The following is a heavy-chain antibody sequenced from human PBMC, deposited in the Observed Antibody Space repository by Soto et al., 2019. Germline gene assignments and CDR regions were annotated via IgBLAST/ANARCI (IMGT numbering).Heavy chain of an antibody. CDR2: IYYSGST. D-gene: IGHD1-26*01. J-gene: IGHJ5*02. V-gene: IGHV4-39*01. CDR3: ATQEVGGTYVYTFDP. Sequence: SETLSVTCTVSGGSITSSSYYWGWIRQPPGKGLEWIGSIYYSGSTYYNPSLKSRVTISVDTSKNQFSLKLSSVTAADTAVYYCATQEVGGTYVYTFDPWGQGTLVTAPQ. CDR1: GGSITSSSYY.